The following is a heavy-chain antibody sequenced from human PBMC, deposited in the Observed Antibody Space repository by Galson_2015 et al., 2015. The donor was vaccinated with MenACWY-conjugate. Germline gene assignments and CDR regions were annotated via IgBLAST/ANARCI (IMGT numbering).Heavy chain of an antibody. J-gene: IGHJ4*02. CDR1: GYTFTGYW. CDR2: IYPGDSDT. D-gene: IGHD1-1*01. CDR3: ARQKQLVYFDY. Sequence: QSGAEVKKPGESLRISCKGSGYTFTGYWIAWVRQMPGKGPECMGIIYPGDSDTRYSPSFQDQVTISADKSISTAYLQWSSLKASDTAMYDCARQKQLVYFDYWGQGTLVTVSS. V-gene: IGHV5-51*01.